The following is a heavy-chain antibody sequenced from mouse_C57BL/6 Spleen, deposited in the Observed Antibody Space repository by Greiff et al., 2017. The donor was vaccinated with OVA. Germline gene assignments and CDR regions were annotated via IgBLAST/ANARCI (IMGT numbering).Heavy chain of an antibody. J-gene: IGHJ1*03. Sequence: VQLQQSGPELVKPGASVKMSCKASGYTFNDYNMHWVKQSHGKSLEWIGYINPNNGGTSYNQKFKGKATLTVNKSSSTAYMELRSLTSEDSAVYYCASYDYDGDWYFDVWGTGTTVTVSS. CDR2: INPNNGGT. D-gene: IGHD2-4*01. V-gene: IGHV1-22*01. CDR1: GYTFNDYN. CDR3: ASYDYDGDWYFDV.